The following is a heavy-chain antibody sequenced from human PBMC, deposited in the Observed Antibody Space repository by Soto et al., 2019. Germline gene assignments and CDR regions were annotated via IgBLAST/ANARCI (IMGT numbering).Heavy chain of an antibody. CDR3: ARGPNWGYRFDS. J-gene: IGHJ4*02. Sequence: QVQLVQSGAEVKKPGSSVKVSCAASGGTFSGHAISWVRQAPGQGPEWMGGLIPLFGTTQHAQNFQDRLTITADKSTSTAYMELTSMRFEDTAIYYCARGPNWGYRFDSWGQGTLVTVYS. V-gene: IGHV1-69*06. D-gene: IGHD7-27*01. CDR1: GGTFSGHA. CDR2: LIPLFGTT.